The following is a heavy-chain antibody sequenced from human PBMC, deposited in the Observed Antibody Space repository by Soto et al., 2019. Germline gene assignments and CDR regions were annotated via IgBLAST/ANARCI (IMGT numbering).Heavy chain of an antibody. CDR1: GFTFSSYG. Sequence: QVQLVESGGGVVQPGRSLRLSCAASGFTFSSYGMHWVRQAPGKGLEWVAVIWYDGSNKYYADSVKGRFTISRDNSKXTLYLQMNSLRAEDTAVYYCARDGRCSGGSCYHYWGQGTLVTVSS. CDR2: IWYDGSNK. V-gene: IGHV3-33*01. J-gene: IGHJ4*02. D-gene: IGHD2-15*01. CDR3: ARDGRCSGGSCYHY.